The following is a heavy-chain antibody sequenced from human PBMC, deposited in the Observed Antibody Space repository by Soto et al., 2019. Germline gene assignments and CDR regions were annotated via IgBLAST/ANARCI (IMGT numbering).Heavy chain of an antibody. CDR2: FDPEGGT. Sequence: ASVKVSCKVSGYALSDLAMHWVRQAPGKGLEWMGGFDPEGGTNYAQKSQGRVTMTRDTSISTAYRGLSRLRSDDTSVYYCARVADYDFWSGYYKDACDIWGKGTMVTVSS. J-gene: IGHJ3*02. CDR1: GYALSDLA. D-gene: IGHD3-3*01. CDR3: ARVADYDFWSGYYKDACDI. V-gene: IGHV1-24*01.